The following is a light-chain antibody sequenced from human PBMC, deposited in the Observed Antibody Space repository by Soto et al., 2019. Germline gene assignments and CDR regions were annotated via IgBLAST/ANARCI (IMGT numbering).Light chain of an antibody. CDR2: DVS. Sequence: QSALTQPRSVSGSPGQSVTISCTRSSSDVGGYNYVSWYQHHPGKAPRVLISDVSKRPSGVPDRFSGSKSGNTASLTISGLQGEDEADYYCSSYAGTYTYVFGTGTKVTVL. J-gene: IGLJ1*01. CDR1: SSDVGGYNY. V-gene: IGLV2-11*01. CDR3: SSYAGTYTYV.